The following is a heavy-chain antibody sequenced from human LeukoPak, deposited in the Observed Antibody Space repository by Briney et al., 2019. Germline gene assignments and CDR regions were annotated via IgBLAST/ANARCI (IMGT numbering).Heavy chain of an antibody. D-gene: IGHD4-17*01. CDR3: ARAGDYGDFLGLSAY. V-gene: IGHV3-30-3*01. Sequence: GGSLGLSCAASGFTFSSYAMHWVRQAPGKGLEWVAVISYDGSNKYYADSVKGRFTISRDNSKNTLYLQMNSLRAEDTAVYYCARAGDYGDFLGLSAYWGQGTLVTVSS. J-gene: IGHJ4*02. CDR1: GFTFSSYA. CDR2: ISYDGSNK.